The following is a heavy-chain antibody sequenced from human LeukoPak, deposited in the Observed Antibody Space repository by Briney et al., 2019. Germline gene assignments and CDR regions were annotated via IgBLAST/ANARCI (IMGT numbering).Heavy chain of an antibody. CDR3: ARDLPDYGGNSGFDY. CDR1: GGSISSGDYY. V-gene: IGHV4-30-4*01. J-gene: IGHJ4*02. D-gene: IGHD4-23*01. CDR2: IYYSGST. Sequence: PSQTLSLTCTVSGGSISSGDYYWRWIRQPPGKGLEWIGYIYYSGSTYYNPSLKSRVTISVDTSKNQFSLKLSSVTAADTAVYYCARDLPDYGGNSGFDYWGQGTLVTVSS.